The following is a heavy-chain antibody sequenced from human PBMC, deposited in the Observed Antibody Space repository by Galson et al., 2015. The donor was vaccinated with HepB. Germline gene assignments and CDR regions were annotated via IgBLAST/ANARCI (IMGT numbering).Heavy chain of an antibody. D-gene: IGHD3-16*01. J-gene: IGHJ6*02. CDR1: GFTFSNYA. CDR3: AKGDVWGSAARNYGMDV. Sequence: LRLSCAASGFTFSNYAMTWVRQAPGKGLEWVSGIGAGGDTTYYADSVKGRFTISRDNAKRMLSLRTNSLRAEDTAVYYCAKGDVWGSAARNYGMDVWGQGTTVTVSS. CDR2: IGAGGDTT. V-gene: IGHV3-23*01.